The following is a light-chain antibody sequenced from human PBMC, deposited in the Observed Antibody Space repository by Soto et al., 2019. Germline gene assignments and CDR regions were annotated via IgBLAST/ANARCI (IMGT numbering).Light chain of an antibody. CDR1: QSLTRTS. Sequence: EVVLTQSPGTLSLSPGDTATLSCRASQSLTRTSLAWYQQKPGQAPRLLIYGASSRATGIPDRFSGSGSGTDFTLTISRLEPDDFAVYYCQDYGSSRTFGLGTKV. CDR2: GAS. CDR3: QDYGSSRT. V-gene: IGKV3-20*01. J-gene: IGKJ1*01.